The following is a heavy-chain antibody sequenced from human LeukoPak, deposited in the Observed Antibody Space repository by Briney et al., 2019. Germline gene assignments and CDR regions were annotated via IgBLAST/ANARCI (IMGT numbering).Heavy chain of an antibody. CDR1: GYTFTSYY. CDR2: INPNSGGT. CDR3: ARVPQPPSSSWYPVDY. Sequence: GASVKVSCKASGYTFTSYYMHWVRQAPGQGLEWMGRINPNSGGTNYAQKFQGRVTMTRDTSISTAYMELSRLRSDDTAVYYCARVPQPPSSSWYPVDYWGQGTLVTVSS. J-gene: IGHJ4*02. V-gene: IGHV1-2*06. D-gene: IGHD6-13*01.